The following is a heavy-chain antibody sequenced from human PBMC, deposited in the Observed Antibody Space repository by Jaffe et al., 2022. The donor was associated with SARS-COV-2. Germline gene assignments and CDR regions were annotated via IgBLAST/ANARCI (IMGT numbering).Heavy chain of an antibody. V-gene: IGHV3-30*04. CDR3: ARDHGSGYPKDYYYYYMDV. J-gene: IGHJ6*03. D-gene: IGHD3-22*01. CDR2: ISYDGSHK. Sequence: LVESGGGVVRPGWSLGLSCAASEFTFSSYAMHWVRQAPGKRLEWVALISYDGSHKYHADSVKGRFTVSRDNSKNTLYLEMDSLRVDDTAVYYCARDHGSGYPKDYYYYYMDVWGKGTTVTVSS. CDR1: EFTFSSYA.